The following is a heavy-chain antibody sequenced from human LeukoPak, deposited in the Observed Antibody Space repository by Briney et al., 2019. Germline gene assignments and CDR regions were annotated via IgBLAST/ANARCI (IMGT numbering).Heavy chain of an antibody. V-gene: IGHV4-34*01. CDR1: GGSFSGYY. J-gene: IGHJ4*02. CDR2: INHSGST. Sequence: SETLSLTCGVYGGSFSGYYWSWIRQPPGKGLEWVGEINHSGSTNYNPSLKSRVTISVDTSKNQFSLKLTSVTAADTAVYYCARIRYGSGSYALTFFDYWGQGTLVTVSS. CDR3: ARIRYGSGSYALTFFDY. D-gene: IGHD3-10*01.